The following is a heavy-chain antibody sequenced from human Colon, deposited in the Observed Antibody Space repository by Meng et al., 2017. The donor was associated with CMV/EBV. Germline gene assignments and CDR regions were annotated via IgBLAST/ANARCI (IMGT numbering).Heavy chain of an antibody. CDR2: INQDGTEK. J-gene: IGHJ6*02. Sequence: GESLKISCAASGFSISGHEMTWVRQAPGKGLEWVANINQDGTEKYFVDSVKGRFTISRDNAKNSLYLQLNNLRAEDTAIYFCARGQSSFSYNYYFGLDVWGPGTSVTVSS. CDR3: ARGQSSFSYNYYFGLDV. CDR1: GFSISGHE. V-gene: IGHV3-7*01.